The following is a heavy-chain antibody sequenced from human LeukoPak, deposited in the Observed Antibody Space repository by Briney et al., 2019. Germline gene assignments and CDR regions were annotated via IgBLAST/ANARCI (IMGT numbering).Heavy chain of an antibody. V-gene: IGHV1-8*03. CDR1: GYTFTNFD. J-gene: IGHJ4*02. CDR3: ARVGYSNSYDY. CDR2: MNPNTGNA. D-gene: IGHD4-11*01. Sequence: ASMKVSCRASGYTFTNFDINWVRQATGQGLEWMGWMNPNTGNAGYAQKFQDRVTITWDASISTAYMDLSSLRSEDTAVYYCARVGYSNSYDYWGQGTLVTVSS.